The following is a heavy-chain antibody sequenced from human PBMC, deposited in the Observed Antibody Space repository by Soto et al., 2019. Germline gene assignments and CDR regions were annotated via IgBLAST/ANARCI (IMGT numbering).Heavy chain of an antibody. Sequence: QVQLVQSGAEVKKPGSSVKVSCKASGGTFSSYAISWVRQAPGQGLEWMGGIIPIFGTANYAQKFQGRVTITADESTSTAYMERSSLRSEDTAVYYCARDYTSGYCSGGSCYSEFDYWGQGTLVTVSS. CDR2: IIPIFGTA. CDR3: ARDYTSGYCSGGSCYSEFDY. J-gene: IGHJ4*02. V-gene: IGHV1-69*01. D-gene: IGHD2-15*01. CDR1: GGTFSSYA.